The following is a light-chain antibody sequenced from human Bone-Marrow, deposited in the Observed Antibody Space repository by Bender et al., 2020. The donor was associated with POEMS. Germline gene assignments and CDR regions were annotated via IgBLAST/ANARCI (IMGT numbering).Light chain of an antibody. CDR2: QDD. V-gene: IGLV3-1*01. Sequence: SYDLTQPPSVSVSPGQTASITCSGDGLGDKYVCWYQRKPGQSPILVIYQDDKRPSGIPERISGSNSGNTATLTIGGTQAMDEADYYCQAWDSDAVVFGGGTKLTVV. CDR3: QAWDSDAVV. J-gene: IGLJ2*01. CDR1: GLGDKY.